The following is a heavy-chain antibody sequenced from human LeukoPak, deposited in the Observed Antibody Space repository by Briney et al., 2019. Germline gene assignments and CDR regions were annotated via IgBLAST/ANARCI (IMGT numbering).Heavy chain of an antibody. CDR3: ARDYTLDYGMDV. J-gene: IGHJ6*02. CDR2: IYSGGST. CDR1: GFTLSSNY. Sequence: PGGSLRLSCAASGFTLSSNYMSWVRQAPGKGLEWVSVIYSGGSTYYADSVTGRFTISRDNSKNTLYLQMNSLRAEDTAVYYCARDYTLDYGMDVWGQGTTVTVSS. V-gene: IGHV3-53*01.